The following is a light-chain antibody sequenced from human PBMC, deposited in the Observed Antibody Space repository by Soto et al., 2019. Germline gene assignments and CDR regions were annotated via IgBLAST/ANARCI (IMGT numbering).Light chain of an antibody. J-gene: IGKJ4*01. V-gene: IGKV3-15*01. CDR3: QHYNNWPPFT. Sequence: EIVMTQSPATLSVSPGERVILSCRASQSINNNLAWYQLKPGQAPRLLIHGASTKATCIPARFSGSGSGTEFTLTISSLQSEDFEVYYCQHYNNWPPFTFGGGTKVENK. CDR2: GAS. CDR1: QSINNN.